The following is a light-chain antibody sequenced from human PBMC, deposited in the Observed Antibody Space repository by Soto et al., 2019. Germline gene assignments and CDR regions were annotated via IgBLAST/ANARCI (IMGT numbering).Light chain of an antibody. Sequence: VLTQSPGTLSLSPGERATLSCRASQSVSSSYLAWYQQKPGQAPRLLIYGASSRATGIPDRFSGSGSGTDFTLTISRLEPEDCAGYYCQHYGTSPWTFGQGTKVEIK. J-gene: IGKJ1*01. V-gene: IGKV3-20*01. CDR1: QSVSSSY. CDR2: GAS. CDR3: QHYGTSPWT.